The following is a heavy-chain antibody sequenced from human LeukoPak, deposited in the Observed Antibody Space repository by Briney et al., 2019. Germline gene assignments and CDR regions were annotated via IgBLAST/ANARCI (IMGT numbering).Heavy chain of an antibody. CDR2: ITSTSGYI. CDR3: ARDAWLQSRNPFDY. J-gene: IGHJ4*02. D-gene: IGHD5-24*01. Sequence: GGSLRLSCAASGFTFSDYTMNWVRQAPGKGLEWVSSITSTSGYIYYADSVRGRFTISRDNAKNSLYLQMNSLRAEDTAVYYCARDAWLQSRNPFDYWGQGTLVTVSS. CDR1: GFTFSDYT. V-gene: IGHV3-21*01.